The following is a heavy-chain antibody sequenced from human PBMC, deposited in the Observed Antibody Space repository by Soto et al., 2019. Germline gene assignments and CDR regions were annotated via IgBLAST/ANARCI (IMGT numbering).Heavy chain of an antibody. Sequence: SETLSLTCTVSGGSISSYYWSWIRQPPGKGLEWIGYIYYSGSTNYNPSLKSRVTISVDTSKNQFSLKLSSVTAADTAVDYWARDQPAGEGYFDLWGRGTLVTVSS. D-gene: IGHD3-16*01. J-gene: IGHJ2*01. CDR3: ARDQPAGEGYFDL. V-gene: IGHV4-59*01. CDR1: GGSISSYY. CDR2: IYYSGST.